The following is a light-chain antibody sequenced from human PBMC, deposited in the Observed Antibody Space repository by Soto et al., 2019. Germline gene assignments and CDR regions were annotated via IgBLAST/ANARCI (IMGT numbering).Light chain of an antibody. V-gene: IGKV1-5*03. J-gene: IGKJ3*01. CDR1: QSISTW. CDR2: KAS. Sequence: DIQMTQSPSTLSVSVGDRVTITCRASQSISTWLAWYQQKPGKAPKLLIYKASSLQSGVPSRFSGSGSGTEFTLTISSLQPDDFATYYCQQYNSFSAFTFGPGTKVDIK. CDR3: QQYNSFSAFT.